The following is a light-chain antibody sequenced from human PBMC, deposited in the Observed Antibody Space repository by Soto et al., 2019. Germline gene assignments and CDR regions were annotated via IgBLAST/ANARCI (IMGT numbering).Light chain of an antibody. Sequence: EIVLTQSPGTLSLSPGERATLSCRASQSVSSSSLAWYQQKTGQDPRLLIYGASSRATGIPDRFSGSGSGADFTLTISRLEPEDFAVYYCQQYGIPPTFGPGTKVDIK. CDR3: QQYGIPPT. CDR2: GAS. V-gene: IGKV3-20*01. J-gene: IGKJ3*01. CDR1: QSVSSSS.